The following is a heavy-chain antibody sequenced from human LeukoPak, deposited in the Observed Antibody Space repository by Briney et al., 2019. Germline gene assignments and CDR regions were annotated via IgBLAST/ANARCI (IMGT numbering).Heavy chain of an antibody. CDR1: GGSISSYY. CDR3: ARVNYGSGSYYFDY. Sequence: SETLSLTCTVSGGSISSYYWSWIRQPPGKGLEWIGYIYYSGSTNYNLSLKSRVTISVDTSKNQFSLKLSSVTAADTAVYYCARVNYGSGSYYFDYWGQGTLVTVSS. V-gene: IGHV4-59*01. CDR2: IYYSGST. D-gene: IGHD3-10*01. J-gene: IGHJ4*02.